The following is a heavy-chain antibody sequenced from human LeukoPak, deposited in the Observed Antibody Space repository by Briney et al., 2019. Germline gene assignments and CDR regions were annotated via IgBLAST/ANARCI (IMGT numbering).Heavy chain of an antibody. D-gene: IGHD6-13*01. CDR1: GYTFTGYY. Sequence: ASVKVSCKASGYTFTGYYMHWVRQAPGQGLEWMGWINPNSGGTNYAQKFQGRVTMTGDTSISTAYMELSRLRSDDTAVYYCARDRGSSWYDSIFDYWGQGTLVTVSS. J-gene: IGHJ4*02. V-gene: IGHV1-2*02. CDR2: INPNSGGT. CDR3: ARDRGSSWYDSIFDY.